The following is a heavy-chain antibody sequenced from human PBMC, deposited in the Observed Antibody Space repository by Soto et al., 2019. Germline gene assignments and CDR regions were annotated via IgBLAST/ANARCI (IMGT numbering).Heavy chain of an antibody. D-gene: IGHD2-21*02. CDR1: GGSISSSSYY. J-gene: IGHJ3*02. CDR3: ARRYCGGDCYDI. V-gene: IGHV4-39*01. CDR2: IYYSGST. Sequence: QLQLQESGPGLVKPSETLSLTCTVSGGSISSSSYYWGWIRQPPGKGLEWIGSIYYSGSTYYNPSLKSRVTISVDTSKNQFSLKLSSVTAADTAVYFCARRYCGGDCYDIWGQGTMVTVSS.